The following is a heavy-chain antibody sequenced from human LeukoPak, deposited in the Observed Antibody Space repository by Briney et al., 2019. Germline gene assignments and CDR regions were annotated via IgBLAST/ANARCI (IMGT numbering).Heavy chain of an antibody. D-gene: IGHD3-3*01. CDR3: ARVYYELWSGYYRPYYYGMDV. Sequence: SETLSLTCTVAGGSISSYYWSWIRQPPGKGVEWVGYIYYGGSTNYNPSLKSRVTISVDTSKNQVSLKLSCVTASDTAVYYCARVYYELWSGYYRPYYYGMDVWGQGTTVTVSS. CDR1: GGSISSYY. J-gene: IGHJ6*02. CDR2: IYYGGST. V-gene: IGHV4-59*01.